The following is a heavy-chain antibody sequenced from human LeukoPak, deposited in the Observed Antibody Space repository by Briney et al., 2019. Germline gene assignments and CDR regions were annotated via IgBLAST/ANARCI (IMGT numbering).Heavy chain of an antibody. D-gene: IGHD6-19*01. CDR1: GGSIGSGTYY. Sequence: SETLSLTCTVSGGSIGSGTYYWGWIRQSPGKGLEWIGSIYYSGSTNYNPSLKSRVTISVDTSKNQFSLKLSSVTAADTAVYYCARVAGSGYCEYWGQGTLVTVSS. J-gene: IGHJ4*02. CDR3: ARVAGSGYCEY. CDR2: IYYSGST. V-gene: IGHV4-39*07.